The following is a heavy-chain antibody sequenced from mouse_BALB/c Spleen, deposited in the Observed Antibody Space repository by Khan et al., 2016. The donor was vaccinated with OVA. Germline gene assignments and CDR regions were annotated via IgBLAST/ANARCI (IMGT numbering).Heavy chain of an antibody. V-gene: IGHV1S82*01. CDR3: ARGNTASYWWFDV. D-gene: IGHD1-2*01. Sequence: QVQLQQPGAELVRPGASVKLSCKASGYSFTCNWMNWVKQRPGQGLEWIRIIHPYASETRLNQKFKDKATLTVDKSNSTAYMRLSRATSKDSVVDYGARGNTASYWWFDVWGGGTTVTVSS. CDR1: GYSFTCNW. J-gene: IGHJ1*01. CDR2: IHPYASET.